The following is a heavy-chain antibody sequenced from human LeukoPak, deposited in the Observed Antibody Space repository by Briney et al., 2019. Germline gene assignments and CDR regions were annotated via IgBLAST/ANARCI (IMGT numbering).Heavy chain of an antibody. Sequence: ASVKLSCKASGYTFNRYSISWVRQAPGQGREWMGWINAYNGNTNYAQKSQGTVTMTTDTSTSTAYMELRSLRSDDTAVYYCARHLYGDYFFDYWGQGTLITVSS. D-gene: IGHD4-17*01. J-gene: IGHJ4*02. CDR1: GYTFNRYS. CDR2: INAYNGNT. V-gene: IGHV1-18*01. CDR3: ARHLYGDYFFDY.